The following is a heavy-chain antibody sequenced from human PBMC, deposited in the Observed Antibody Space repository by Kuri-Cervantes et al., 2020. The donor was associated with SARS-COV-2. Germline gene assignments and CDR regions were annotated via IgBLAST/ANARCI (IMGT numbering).Heavy chain of an antibody. V-gene: IGHV3-30*03. J-gene: IGHJ4*02. CDR3: AREAHYDILTGYYFRSGFDY. D-gene: IGHD3-9*01. Sequence: GGSLRPSCAAYGFTFSSYGMHWVRQAPGKGLEWVGVISYDGSNNYYADSVKGRFTISRDNSKNTLYLQMNSLRAEDTAVYYCAREAHYDILTGYYFRSGFDYWGQGTLVTVSS. CDR2: ISYDGSNN. CDR1: GFTFSSYG.